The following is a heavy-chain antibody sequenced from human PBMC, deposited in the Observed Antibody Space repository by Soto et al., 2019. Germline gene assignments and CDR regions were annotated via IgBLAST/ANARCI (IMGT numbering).Heavy chain of an antibody. Sequence: GGSLRLSCAASGFTFSSYWMSWVRQAPGKGLEWVANIKQDGSEKYYVDSVKGRFTISRDNAKNSLYLQMNSLRAEDTAVYYCARELYNWNDGLGYWGQGTLVTVSS. CDR1: GFTFSSYW. D-gene: IGHD1-20*01. CDR2: IKQDGSEK. CDR3: ARELYNWNDGLGY. V-gene: IGHV3-7*03. J-gene: IGHJ4*02.